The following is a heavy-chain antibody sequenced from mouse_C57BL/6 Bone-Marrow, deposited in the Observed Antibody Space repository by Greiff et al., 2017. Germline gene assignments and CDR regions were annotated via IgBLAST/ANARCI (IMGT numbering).Heavy chain of an antibody. CDR1: YTFSRRVH. V-gene: IGHV1-87*01. CDR3: SGDSAVYYCAWEVRCYGYFDV. D-gene: IGHD2-14*01. Sequence: VQGVESGPELARPWASVKISCQAFYTFSRRVHFAIRDTNYWMQWVKQRPGQGLEWIGAIYPGNGDTSYNQKFKGKATLTADKSSRTASMPLSSLTSGDSAVYYCAWEVRCYGYFDVWGTGTTVTVSS. J-gene: IGHJ1*03. CDR2: GQGLEWIG.